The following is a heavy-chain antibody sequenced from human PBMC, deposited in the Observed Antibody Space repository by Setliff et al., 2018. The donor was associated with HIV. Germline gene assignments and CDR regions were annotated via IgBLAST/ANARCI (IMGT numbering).Heavy chain of an antibody. CDR2: IYPEDSDA. V-gene: IGHV5-51*01. Sequence: GESLKISCQGSGYTFSSHWIGWVRQMPGKGLEWMGIIYPEDSDARYSPSFEGQVTISADKSINTAYLQWSSLKASDTAIYYCARALDFLTEELNWFFHVWGRGTLVTVSS. D-gene: IGHD3-9*01. CDR1: GYTFSSHW. CDR3: ARALDFLTEELNWFFHV. J-gene: IGHJ2*01.